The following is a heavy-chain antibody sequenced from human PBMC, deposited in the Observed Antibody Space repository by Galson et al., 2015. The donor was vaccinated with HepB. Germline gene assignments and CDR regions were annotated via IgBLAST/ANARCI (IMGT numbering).Heavy chain of an antibody. J-gene: IGHJ6*03. V-gene: IGHV1-69*13. Sequence: SVKVSCKASGGTFSSYAISWVRQAPGQGLEWMGGIIPIFGTANYAQKFQGRVTITADESTSTAYMELSSLRSENTAVYYCARVVPAEHYYMDVWGKGTTVTVSS. CDR2: IIPIFGTA. CDR1: GGTFSSYA. CDR3: ARVVPAEHYYMDV. D-gene: IGHD2-2*01.